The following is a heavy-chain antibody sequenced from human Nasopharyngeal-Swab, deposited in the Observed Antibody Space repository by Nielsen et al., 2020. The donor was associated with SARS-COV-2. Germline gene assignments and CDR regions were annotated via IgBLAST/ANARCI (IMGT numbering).Heavy chain of an antibody. CDR2: INPNSGGT. V-gene: IGHV1-2*06. D-gene: IGHD3-10*01. CDR3: ARDPHAGFGELLPYYFDY. Sequence: ASVKVSCKASGYTFTGYYMHWVRQAPGQGLEWMGRINPNSGGTNYAQKFQGRVTMTRDTSISTAYMELRSLRSDDTAVYYCARDPHAGFGELLPYYFDYWGQGTLVTVSS. CDR1: GYTFTGYY. J-gene: IGHJ4*02.